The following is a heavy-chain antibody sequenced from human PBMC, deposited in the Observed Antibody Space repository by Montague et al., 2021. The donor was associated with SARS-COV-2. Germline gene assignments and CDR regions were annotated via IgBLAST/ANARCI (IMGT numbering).Heavy chain of an antibody. CDR1: GGSISSSSYY. CDR2: IYYSGST. D-gene: IGHD6-13*01. V-gene: IGHV4-39*01. Sequence: ETLSLTCTVSGGSISSSSYYWGWIRQPPGKGLEWIGSIYYSGSTYYNPSLKSRVTISVDTSKNQFSLKLSSVTAADTAVYYCARHWDSSSWYRDDAFDIWSQGTLVTVSS. CDR3: ARHWDSSSWYRDDAFDI. J-gene: IGHJ3*02.